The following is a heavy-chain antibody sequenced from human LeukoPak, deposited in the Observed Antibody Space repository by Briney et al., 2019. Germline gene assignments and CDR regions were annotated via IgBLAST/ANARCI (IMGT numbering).Heavy chain of an antibody. CDR3: ARENVYSSSSGSNWFDP. V-gene: IGHV1-2*02. Sequence: ASVKVSCKASGYTFTGYYMHWVRQAPGQGLEWMGWINPNSGGINYAQKFQGRVTMTRDTSISTAYMELSRLRSDDTAVYYCARENVYSSSSGSNWFDPWGQGTLVTVSS. CDR1: GYTFTGYY. D-gene: IGHD6-6*01. CDR2: INPNSGGI. J-gene: IGHJ5*02.